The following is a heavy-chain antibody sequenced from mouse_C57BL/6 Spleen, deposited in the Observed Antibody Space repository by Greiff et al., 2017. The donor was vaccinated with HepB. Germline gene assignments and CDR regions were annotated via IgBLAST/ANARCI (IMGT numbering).Heavy chain of an antibody. Sequence: QVQLQQSGTELVKPGASVKLSCKASGYTFTSYWMHWVKQRPGQGLEWIGNINPSNGGTNYNEKFKSKATLTVDKSSSTAYMQLSSLTSEDSAVYYCASFSYGYDGRGYFDYWGQGTTLTVSS. J-gene: IGHJ2*01. CDR1: GYTFTSYW. D-gene: IGHD2-2*01. CDR3: ASFSYGYDGRGYFDY. V-gene: IGHV1-53*01. CDR2: INPSNGGT.